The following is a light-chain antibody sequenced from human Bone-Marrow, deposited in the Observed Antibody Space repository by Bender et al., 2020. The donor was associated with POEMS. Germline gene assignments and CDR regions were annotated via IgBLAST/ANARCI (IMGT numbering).Light chain of an antibody. CDR1: SSDVGGYNS. Sequence: QSALTQPRSVSGSPGQSVTISCSGLSSDVGGYNSVSWFQQHPGKAPKLMIYEVSKRPSGVSNRFSGSKSGNTASLTISGLQAEDEADYHCSSYTRTNVLFGGGTKLTVL. CDR3: SSYTRTNVL. V-gene: IGLV2-11*01. CDR2: EVS. J-gene: IGLJ2*01.